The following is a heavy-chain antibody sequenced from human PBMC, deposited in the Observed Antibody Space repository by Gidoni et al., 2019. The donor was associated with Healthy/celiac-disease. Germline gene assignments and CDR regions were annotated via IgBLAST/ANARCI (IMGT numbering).Heavy chain of an antibody. V-gene: IGHV4-39*01. CDR3: ARRNYDILTGYYNLGWFDP. D-gene: IGHD3-9*01. CDR1: GGSISSSSYY. Sequence: QLQLQESGPGLVKPSETLSLTCTVSGGSISSSSYYWGWLRQPPGKGLEWIGSIYYSGSTYYNPSLKSRVTISVDTSKNQFSLKLSSVTAADTSVYYCARRNYDILTGYYNLGWFDPWGQGTLVTVSS. CDR2: IYYSGST. J-gene: IGHJ5*02.